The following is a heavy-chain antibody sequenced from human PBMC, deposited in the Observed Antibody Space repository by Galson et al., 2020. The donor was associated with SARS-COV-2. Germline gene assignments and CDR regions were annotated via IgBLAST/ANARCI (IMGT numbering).Heavy chain of an antibody. CDR2: IRSKPNNYAT. J-gene: IGHJ4*02. CDR3: ARFVEAANYFDY. CDR1: GFAFSGSA. Sequence: GGSLRLSCAASGFAFSGSAIHWVRQASGKGLEWVARIRSKPNNYATAYVASVNDRFTISRDESQNTAYLQMNRLNTEDTALYYCARFVEAANYFDYWGQGALVTGSS. V-gene: IGHV3-73*01. D-gene: IGHD6-25*01.